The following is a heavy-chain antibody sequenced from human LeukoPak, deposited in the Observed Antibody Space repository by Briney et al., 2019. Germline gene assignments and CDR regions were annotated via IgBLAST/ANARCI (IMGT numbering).Heavy chain of an antibody. J-gene: IGHJ6*03. CDR1: GFTFSSYA. CDR3: AREQGYYYMDV. CDR2: ISYDGSNK. Sequence: GGSLRLSCAASGFTFSSYAMHWVRQAPCKGLEWVAVISYDGSNKYYADSVKGRFTISRDNSKNTLYLQMNSLRAEDTAVYYCAREQGYYYMDVWGKGTTVTVSS. V-gene: IGHV3-30-3*01.